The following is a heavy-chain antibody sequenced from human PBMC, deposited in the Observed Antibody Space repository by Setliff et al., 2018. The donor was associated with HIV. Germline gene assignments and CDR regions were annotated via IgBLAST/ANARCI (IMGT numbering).Heavy chain of an antibody. CDR1: GGSISTNNFY. CDR3: ATNSDTSGYPPPPFYY. J-gene: IGHJ4*02. V-gene: IGHV4-39*01. Sequence: SETLSLTCTVTGGSISTNNFYWGWIRQPPGKGLQWIGSIYFTGDSYYDPSLKSRVTTSVDASNNQFSLKLSSVTAADTAVYYCATNSDTSGYPPPPFYYWGQGTLVTRLL. D-gene: IGHD3-22*01. CDR2: IYFTGDS.